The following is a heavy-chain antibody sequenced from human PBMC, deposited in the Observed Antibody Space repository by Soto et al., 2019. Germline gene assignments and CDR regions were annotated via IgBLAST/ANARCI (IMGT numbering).Heavy chain of an antibody. V-gene: IGHV3-30*18. J-gene: IGHJ5*01. CDR3: AKDQEAPDS. Sequence: QVQLVESGGGVVQPGRSLRLSCAASGLTFSSYAMHWVRQAPGKGLEWVAVISYDGYNKYYADSVKGQFTISRDNSRNTRYLQMNSLRAGNPAANSFAKDQEAPDSWGQGTLITSSS. CDR2: ISYDGYNK. CDR1: GLTFSSYA.